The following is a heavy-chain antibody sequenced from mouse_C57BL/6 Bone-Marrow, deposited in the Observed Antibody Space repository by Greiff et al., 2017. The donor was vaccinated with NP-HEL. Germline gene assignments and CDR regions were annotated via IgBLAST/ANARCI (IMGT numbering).Heavy chain of an antibody. J-gene: IGHJ3*01. CDR1: GFTFSSYC. CDR2: ISSGGSYT. Sequence: EVKLVESGADLVKPGGSLKLSCAASGFTFSSYCMSWVRQTPDQRLEWVATISSGGSYTYYPDSVQGRFTISRDNAKNTLYLQMRSLKSDDTAMYYCGREGWLGAYWGQGTLVTVSA. D-gene: IGHD2-3*01. V-gene: IGHV5-6*02. CDR3: GREGWLGAY.